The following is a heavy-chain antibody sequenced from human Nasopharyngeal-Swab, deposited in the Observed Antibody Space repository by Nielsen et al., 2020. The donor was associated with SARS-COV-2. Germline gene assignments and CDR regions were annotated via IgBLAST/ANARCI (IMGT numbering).Heavy chain of an antibody. Sequence: GVLKISCAASGFSVSSNYMSWVRQAPGKGLEWVSVIYRGGSTYYADSVKGRFTISRDNSKNTLYFQMNSLRAEDTAVYYCARRVATSWALDYWGQGTLVTVSS. CDR3: ARRVATSWALDY. CDR2: IYRGGST. V-gene: IGHV3-53*01. D-gene: IGHD2-2*01. J-gene: IGHJ4*02. CDR1: GFSVSSNY.